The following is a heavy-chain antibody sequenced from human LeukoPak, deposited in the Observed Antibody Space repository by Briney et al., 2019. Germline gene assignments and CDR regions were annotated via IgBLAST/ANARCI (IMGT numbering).Heavy chain of an antibody. CDR2: ISDGGSDT. D-gene: IGHD2-8*02. Sequence: GGSLRLSCAASGFTFSTYAMSWVRQAPGKGLDWVSTISDGGSDTHYADSVKGRFTISRDDSKNTLYLQMNSLRAEDTAVYYCAKLLAPRWFMDYWGQGTLVTVSS. V-gene: IGHV3-23*01. CDR1: GFTFSTYA. CDR3: AKLLAPRWFMDY. J-gene: IGHJ4*02.